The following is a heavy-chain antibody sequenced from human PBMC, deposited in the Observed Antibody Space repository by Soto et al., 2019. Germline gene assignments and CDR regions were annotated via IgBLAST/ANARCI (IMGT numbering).Heavy chain of an antibody. D-gene: IGHD2-2*01. Sequence: QVQLVQSGTEVKEPGASVKVSCKASGYTFTRYGISWVRQAPGQGLEWMAWTSANNDNTNYAEKVQGRVTLTTDTSTGTAYMELRSLRSDDTAVYYCARDERGTCTGTNWYYFDYWGQGTLVTVSS. CDR3: ARDERGTCTGTNWYYFDY. J-gene: IGHJ4*02. V-gene: IGHV1-18*04. CDR2: TSANNDNT. CDR1: GYTFTRYG.